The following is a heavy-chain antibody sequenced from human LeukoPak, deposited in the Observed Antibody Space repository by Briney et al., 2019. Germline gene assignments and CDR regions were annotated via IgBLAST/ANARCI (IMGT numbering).Heavy chain of an antibody. CDR2: INHSGST. CDR3: ARDLGVTYGDYGYYYYYMDV. V-gene: IGHV4-34*01. J-gene: IGHJ6*03. CDR1: GGSFSGYY. D-gene: IGHD4-17*01. Sequence: SETLSLTCAVYGGSFSGYYWSWIRQPPGKGLEWIGEINHSGSTNYNPSLKSRVTISVDTSKNQFSLKLRSVTAADTAVYYCARDLGVTYGDYGYYYYYMDVWGKGTTVTISS.